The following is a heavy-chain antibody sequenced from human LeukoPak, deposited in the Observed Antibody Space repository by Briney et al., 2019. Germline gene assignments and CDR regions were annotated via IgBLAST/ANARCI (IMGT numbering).Heavy chain of an antibody. D-gene: IGHD6-6*01. V-gene: IGHV3-74*01. Sequence: PGGSLRLSCAASGFTLSSYWMHWVRQAPGKGLVWVSGIDSDGRGTSYADSVKGRFTISRDHAKNTLFLQMNSLRAEDTAVYYCARDKAPSYWGQGTLVTVSS. CDR3: ARDKAPSY. CDR2: IDSDGRGT. CDR1: GFTLSSYW. J-gene: IGHJ4*02.